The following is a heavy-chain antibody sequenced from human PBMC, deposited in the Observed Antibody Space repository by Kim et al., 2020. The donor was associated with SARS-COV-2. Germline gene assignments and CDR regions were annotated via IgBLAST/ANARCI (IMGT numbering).Heavy chain of an antibody. J-gene: IGHJ5*02. Sequence: ASVKVSCKASGYTFTSYAMHWVRQAPGQRLEWMGWINAGNGNTKYSQKFQGRVTITRDTSASTAYMELSSLRSEDTAVYYCARDRRYCSGGSCYPNWFDPWGQGTLVTVSS. CDR3: ARDRRYCSGGSCYPNWFDP. CDR2: INAGNGNT. CDR1: GYTFTSYA. V-gene: IGHV1-3*01. D-gene: IGHD2-15*01.